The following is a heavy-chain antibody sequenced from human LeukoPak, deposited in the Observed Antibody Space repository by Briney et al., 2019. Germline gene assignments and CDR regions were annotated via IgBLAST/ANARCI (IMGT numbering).Heavy chain of an antibody. V-gene: IGHV3-23*01. CDR3: ARLTFGGVIGFDY. J-gene: IGHJ4*02. CDR1: GFTFRNNA. D-gene: IGHD3-16*02. CDR2: ISGGGRST. Sequence: AGGSLRLSCAASGFTFRNNAMSWVRQAPGKGLEWVSGISGGGRSTYFADSVKGRFTISRDNAKNSLYLQMNSLRAEDTAVYYCARLTFGGVIGFDYWGQGTLVTVSS.